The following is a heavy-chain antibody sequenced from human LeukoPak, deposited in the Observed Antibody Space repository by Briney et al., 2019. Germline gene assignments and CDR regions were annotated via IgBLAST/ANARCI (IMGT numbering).Heavy chain of an antibody. J-gene: IGHJ4*02. CDR2: INHRGST. CDR3: ARGSIALPAAPFDY. Sequence: PSQTLSLTCAVYGGSFSGHYCAWIRQPPGTGLEWIGEINHRGSTTYNPSLKSRLTISVDTSKTEFSLKLSSVTAADTAVYYCARGSIALPAAPFDYWGRGTLVTVSS. CDR1: GGSFSGHY. D-gene: IGHD2-2*01. V-gene: IGHV4-34*01.